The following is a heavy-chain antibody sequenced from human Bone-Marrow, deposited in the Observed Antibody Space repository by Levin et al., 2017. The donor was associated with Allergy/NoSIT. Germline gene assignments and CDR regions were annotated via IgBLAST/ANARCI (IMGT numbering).Heavy chain of an antibody. CDR1: GGSISSSSYY. CDR3: ARQRVVRRGYYYYGMDV. J-gene: IGHJ6*02. CDR2: IYYSGST. Sequence: SETLSLTCTVSGGSISSSSYYWGWIRQPPGKGLEWIGSIYYSGSTYYNPSLKSRVTISVDTSKNQFSLKLSSVTAADTAVYYCARQRVVRRGYYYYGMDVWGQGTTVTVSS. V-gene: IGHV4-39*01. D-gene: IGHD3-3*01.